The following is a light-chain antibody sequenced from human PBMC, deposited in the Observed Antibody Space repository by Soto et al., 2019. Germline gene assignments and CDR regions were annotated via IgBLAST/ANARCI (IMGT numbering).Light chain of an antibody. V-gene: IGLV2-14*01. CDR2: DVS. CDR3: SSYTSSSTLKV. J-gene: IGLJ1*01. Sequence: ALTQPASVSGSPGQSITISCTGTSSDVGGYNYVSWYQQHPGKAPKLMIYDVSNRPSGVSNRFSGSKSGNTASLTISGLQAEDEADYYCSSYTSSSTLKVFGTGTKVTVL. CDR1: SSDVGGYNY.